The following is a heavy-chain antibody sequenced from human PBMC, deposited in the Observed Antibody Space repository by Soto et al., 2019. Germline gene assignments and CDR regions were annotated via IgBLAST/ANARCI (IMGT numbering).Heavy chain of an antibody. V-gene: IGHV4-31*03. Sequence: PSETLSLTCTVSGGSINSGNYYWSWIRQHPGKGLEWIGYISYNGSAHYNPSLRSRVFISVDTSRNQFSLKLSSVTAADTALYYCARRRCTTTTRFDPWGQGTLVTVSS. D-gene: IGHD2-2*01. CDR1: GGSINSGNYY. CDR2: ISYNGSA. CDR3: ARRRCTTTTRFDP. J-gene: IGHJ5*02.